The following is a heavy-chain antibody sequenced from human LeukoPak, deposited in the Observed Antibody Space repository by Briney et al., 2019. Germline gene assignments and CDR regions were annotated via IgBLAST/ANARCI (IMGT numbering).Heavy chain of an antibody. CDR1: GFTFSSYG. CDR2: IRYDGSNK. V-gene: IGHV3-30*02. J-gene: IGHJ6*03. Sequence: GGSLRLSCAASGFTFSSYGMHWVRQAPGKGLEWVVFIRYDGSNKYYADSVMGRFTISRDNSKNTLYLQMNSLRAEDTAVYYCAKTAVGATRYYYYYMDVWGKGTTVTVSS. CDR3: AKTAVGATRYYYYYMDV. D-gene: IGHD1-26*01.